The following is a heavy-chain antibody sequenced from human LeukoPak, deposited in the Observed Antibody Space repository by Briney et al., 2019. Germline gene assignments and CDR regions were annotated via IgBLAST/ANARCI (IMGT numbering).Heavy chain of an antibody. Sequence: GGSLRLSCVSSGFTIGTAWMSWVRQAPGKGLEWLGHIKSEGEGATTDYAAPAKGRFAISRDDSKNTIYLQMSSLKIDDTAIYYCIAHFPYFYGFDVWGKGTTVTVSS. V-gene: IGHV3-15*01. J-gene: IGHJ6*04. CDR2: IKSEGEGATT. D-gene: IGHD3-3*02. CDR1: GFTIGTAW. CDR3: IAHFPYFYGFDV.